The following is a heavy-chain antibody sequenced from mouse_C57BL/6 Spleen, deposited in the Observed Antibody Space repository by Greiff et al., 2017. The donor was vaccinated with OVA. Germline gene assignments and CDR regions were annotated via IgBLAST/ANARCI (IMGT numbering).Heavy chain of an antibody. CDR1: GYAFTNYL. V-gene: IGHV1-54*01. J-gene: IGHJ2*01. CDR3: ARGSAQAPFDY. CDR2: INPGSGGT. D-gene: IGHD3-2*02. Sequence: QVQLQQSGAELVRPGTSVKVSCKASGYAFTNYLIEWVKQRPGQGLEWIGVINPGSGGTNDNEKFKGKATLTADKSSSTAYMQLSSLTSEDSAVYFGARGSAQAPFDYWGQGTTLTVSS.